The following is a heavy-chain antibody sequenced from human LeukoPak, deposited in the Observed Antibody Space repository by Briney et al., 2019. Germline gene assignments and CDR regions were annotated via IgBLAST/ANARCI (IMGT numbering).Heavy chain of an antibody. V-gene: IGHV3-66*01. J-gene: IGHJ4*02. Sequence: GGSLRLSCAASGFTVSSNYMSWVRQAPGKGLEWVSLIYTGGSTYYADSVKGRFIISRDNAKNSLYLQMNSLRAEDTAVYYCARVRGLFGSSGFYFDYWGQGTLVTVSS. CDR2: IYTGGST. CDR3: ARVRGLFGSSGFYFDY. CDR1: GFTVSSNY. D-gene: IGHD6-19*01.